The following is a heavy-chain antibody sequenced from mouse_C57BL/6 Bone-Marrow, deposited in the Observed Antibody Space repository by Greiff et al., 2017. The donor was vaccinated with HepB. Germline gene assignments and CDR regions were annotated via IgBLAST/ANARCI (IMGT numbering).Heavy chain of an antibody. CDR1: GYAFSSSW. Sequence: VQLVESGPELVKPGASVKISCKASGYAFSSSWMNWVKQRPGKGLEWIGRIYPGDGDTNYNGKFKGKATLTADKSSSTAYMQLSSLTSEDSAVYFCARDDYDGGGFAYWGQGTLVTVSA. J-gene: IGHJ3*01. CDR2: IYPGDGDT. CDR3: ARDDYDGGGFAY. V-gene: IGHV1-82*01. D-gene: IGHD2-4*01.